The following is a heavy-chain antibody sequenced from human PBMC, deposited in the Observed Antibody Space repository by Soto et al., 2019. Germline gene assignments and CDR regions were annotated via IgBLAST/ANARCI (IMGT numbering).Heavy chain of an antibody. V-gene: IGHV3-21*01. J-gene: IGHJ5*02. CDR1: GFTFSSYS. CDR2: ISSSSSYI. D-gene: IGHD2-2*01. Sequence: EVQLVESGGGLVKPGGFLRLSCAASGFTFSSYSMNWVRQAPGKGLEWVSSISSSSSYIYYADSVKGRFTISRDNAKNSLYLKMNSLRAEDTAVYYCARDVVVVPAAIHWFDPWGQGTLVTVSS. CDR3: ARDVVVVPAAIHWFDP.